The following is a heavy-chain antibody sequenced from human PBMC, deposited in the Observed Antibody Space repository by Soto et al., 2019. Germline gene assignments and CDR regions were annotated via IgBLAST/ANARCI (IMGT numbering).Heavy chain of an antibody. CDR2: ISSDGFTQ. CDR3: ARAPTSRFDY. J-gene: IGHJ4*02. Sequence: QEELVESGGGVVQPGKSLRLSCTASAFNFNRYGMHWVRQVPGKGLEWVAVISSDGFTQYYADSIRGRFAISRDNSKNTLYLQMNSLRGEDTAVYYCARAPTSRFDYWGQGTLVTVSA. V-gene: IGHV3-30*19. CDR1: AFNFNRYG.